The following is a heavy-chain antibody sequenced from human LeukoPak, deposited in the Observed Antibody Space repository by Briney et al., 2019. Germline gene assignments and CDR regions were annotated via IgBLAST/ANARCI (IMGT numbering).Heavy chain of an antibody. CDR3: ARDSVYYYGMDV. V-gene: IGHV3-23*01. CDR1: GFTFSSYA. Sequence: PGGSLRLSCAASGFTFSSYAMSWVRQAPGKGLEWVSAISGSGGSTYYADSVKGRFTISRDNSKNTLYLQMNSLRAEDTAVYYCARDSVYYYGMDVWGQGTTVTVSS. CDR2: ISGSGGST. J-gene: IGHJ6*02.